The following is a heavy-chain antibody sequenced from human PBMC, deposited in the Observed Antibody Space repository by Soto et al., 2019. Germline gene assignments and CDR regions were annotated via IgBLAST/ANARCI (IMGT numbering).Heavy chain of an antibody. CDR1: GYTFTDYY. J-gene: IGHJ5*02. Sequence: QVQLVQSGAEVKKPGASVKVSCKASGYTFTDYYIHWVRQAPGQGLEWMGIINPRGGSTYYAQRFQGRVVMTRDTSTSTVSMELSSLRYEDTAVYYCARRYCSGGSCYGGWFDPWGQGTLVTVSS. D-gene: IGHD2-15*01. CDR3: ARRYCSGGSCYGGWFDP. CDR2: INPRGGST. V-gene: IGHV1-46*03.